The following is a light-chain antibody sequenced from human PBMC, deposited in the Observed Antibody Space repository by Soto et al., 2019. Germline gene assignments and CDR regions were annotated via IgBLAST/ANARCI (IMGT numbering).Light chain of an antibody. Sequence: QTVVTQEPSVSVSPGGTVTITCALSSGSVSTSYFPRWYPQTPGQPPRTLIYNTGTRSSGVPARFSGSILENNAALTITGAQAADEAEYFCLLFISSANWAFGGGTKLTVL. CDR1: SGSVSTSYF. CDR3: LLFISSANWA. CDR2: NTG. J-gene: IGLJ2*01. V-gene: IGLV8-61*01.